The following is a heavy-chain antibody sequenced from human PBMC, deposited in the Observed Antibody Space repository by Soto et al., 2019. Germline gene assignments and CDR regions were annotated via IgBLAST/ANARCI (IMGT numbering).Heavy chain of an antibody. CDR1: GFTFRNAY. CDR3: ATGIHWFPSPFYFSYYSMDV. Sequence: EVQLVESGGDWVKPGGSLRLSCIGSGFTFRNAYMSWVRQAPGKGLEWIGRIRNKADGETTDYAAPVKGRFTISRDDSKNTLYLQMNSLKTEDTAVYSCATGIHWFPSPFYFSYYSMDVWGQGTTVTVSS. CDR2: IRNKADGETT. J-gene: IGHJ6*02. V-gene: IGHV3-15*01. D-gene: IGHD3-9*01.